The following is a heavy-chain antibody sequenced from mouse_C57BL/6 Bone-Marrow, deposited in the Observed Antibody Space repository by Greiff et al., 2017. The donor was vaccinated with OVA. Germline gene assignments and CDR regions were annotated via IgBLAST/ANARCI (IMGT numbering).Heavy chain of an antibody. CDR1: GYTFTSYW. V-gene: IGHV1-5*01. Sequence: EVQLQQSGTVLARPGASVKMSCKTSGYTFTSYWMHWVKQRPGQGLEWIGAIYPGNSDTSYNQKFKGKAKLTAVTSASTAYMELSSLTNEDSAVYYCTRWGEMVTHYYAMDYWGQGTSVTVSS. CDR3: TRWGEMVTHYYAMDY. D-gene: IGHD2-2*01. J-gene: IGHJ4*01. CDR2: IYPGNSDT.